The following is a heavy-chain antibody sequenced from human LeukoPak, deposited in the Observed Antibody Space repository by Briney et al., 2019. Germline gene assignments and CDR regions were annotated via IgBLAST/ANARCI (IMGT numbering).Heavy chain of an antibody. CDR2: INPSGGST. CDR3: ASPLSTALPHDAFDI. V-gene: IGHV1-46*01. CDR1: GYTFTSYY. D-gene: IGHD2/OR15-2a*01. Sequence: VASVKVSCKASGYTFTSYYMHWVRQAPGQGLEWMGIINPSGGSTSYAQKFQGRVTMTRDMSTSTVYMELSSLRSEDTAVYYCASPLSTALPHDAFDIWGQGTMVTVSS. J-gene: IGHJ3*02.